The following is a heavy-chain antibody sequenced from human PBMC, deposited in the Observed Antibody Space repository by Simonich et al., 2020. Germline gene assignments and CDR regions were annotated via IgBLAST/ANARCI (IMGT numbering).Heavy chain of an antibody. V-gene: IGHV4-59*01. Sequence: QVQLQESGPGLVKPSATLSLTCTDSGGSISSSYWSWIRQPPGKGLEWIGYSYYSGITNYNPSLKSRVTISVDTSKNQFSLKLSSVTAADTAVYYCARGGLYFDYWGQGTLVTVSS. CDR1: GGSISSSY. CDR2: SYYSGIT. CDR3: ARGGLYFDY. D-gene: IGHD2-15*01. J-gene: IGHJ4*02.